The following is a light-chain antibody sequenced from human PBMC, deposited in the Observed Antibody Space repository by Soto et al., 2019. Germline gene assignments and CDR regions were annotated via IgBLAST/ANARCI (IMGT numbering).Light chain of an antibody. J-gene: IGLJ2*01. CDR2: DVS. CDR3: SSYTRSSTITVV. V-gene: IGLV2-14*01. CDR1: SSDVGGYNY. Sequence: QSVLTQPASVSGSPGQSITISCTGTSSDVGGYNYVSWYQQHPGKAPKLMIYDVSNRPSGVSIRCSGSKSGNTDSLTISGLKAEDGADYYCSSYTRSSTITVVLGVGTKLPVL.